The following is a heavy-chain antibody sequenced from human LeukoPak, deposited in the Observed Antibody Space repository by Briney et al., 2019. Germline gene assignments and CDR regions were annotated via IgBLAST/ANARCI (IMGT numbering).Heavy chain of an antibody. CDR1: GYTFTSYG. CDR2: ISAYNGNT. CDR3: ARVVTDLYGDYPYYYYGMDV. Sequence: ASVKVSCKASGYTFTSYGISWVRQAPGQGLEWMGWISAYNGNTNYAQKLQGRVTMTTDTSTSTAYMELSSLRSEDTAVYYCARVVTDLYGDYPYYYYGMDVWGQGTTVTVSS. V-gene: IGHV1-18*01. J-gene: IGHJ6*02. D-gene: IGHD4-17*01.